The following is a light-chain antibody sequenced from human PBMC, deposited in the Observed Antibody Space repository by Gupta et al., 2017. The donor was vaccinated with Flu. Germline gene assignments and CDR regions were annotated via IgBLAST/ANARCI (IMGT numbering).Light chain of an antibody. Sequence: KVTISCSGSSSNIGNNYVSWYQQLPGTAPKLLIYENHKRPSGIPDRFSGSKSGTSATLAINGLQAGDEADYYCATWDSSLSAYVFGAGTKVTVL. CDR1: SSNIGNNY. CDR2: ENH. CDR3: ATWDSSLSAYV. J-gene: IGLJ1*01. V-gene: IGLV1-51*02.